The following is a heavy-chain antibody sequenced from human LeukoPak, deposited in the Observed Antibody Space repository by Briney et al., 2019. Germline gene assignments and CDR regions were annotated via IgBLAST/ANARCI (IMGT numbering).Heavy chain of an antibody. V-gene: IGHV1-2*02. J-gene: IGHJ4*02. CDR2: INPNSGGT. Sequence: GASVKVSCKASGYTFTGYYMHWVRQAPGQGLEWMGWINPNSGGTNYAQKFQGRVTMTRDTSISTAYMELSRLRSDDTAVYYCARDKPCSGGSCLSYWGQGTLVTVSS. CDR1: GYTFTGYY. D-gene: IGHD2-15*01. CDR3: ARDKPCSGGSCLSY.